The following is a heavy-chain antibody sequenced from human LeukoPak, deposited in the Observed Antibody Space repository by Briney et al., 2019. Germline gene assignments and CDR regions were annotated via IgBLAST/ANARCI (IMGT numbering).Heavy chain of an antibody. CDR3: ARKHYYCGMDV. CDR2: IYHSGST. J-gene: IGHJ6*02. CDR1: GGSISSSNW. V-gene: IGHV4-4*02. Sequence: SETLSLTCAVSGGSISSSNWCSWVRQPPGKGLEWIGEIYHSGSTNYNPSLKSRVTTSVDKSKNQFSLKLSSVTAADTAVYYCARKHYYCGMDVWGQGTTVTVSS.